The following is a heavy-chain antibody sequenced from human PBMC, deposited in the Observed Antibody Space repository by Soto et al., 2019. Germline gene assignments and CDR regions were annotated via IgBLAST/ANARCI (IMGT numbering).Heavy chain of an antibody. CDR3: AREYSSGCDY. CDR1: GFTFSSYE. J-gene: IGHJ4*02. Sequence: EVQLVESGGGLVQPGGSLRLSCAASGFTFSSYEMNWVRQAPGKGLEWVSYISSSGSTIYYADSVKGRFTISRDNAKNSLYLQMNSLRAEDTAVYYCAREYSSGCDYWGQGTLVTVSS. CDR2: ISSSGSTI. D-gene: IGHD3-22*01. V-gene: IGHV3-48*03.